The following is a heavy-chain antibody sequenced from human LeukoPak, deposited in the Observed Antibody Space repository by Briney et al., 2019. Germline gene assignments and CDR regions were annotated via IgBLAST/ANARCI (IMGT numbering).Heavy chain of an antibody. J-gene: IGHJ3*02. CDR2: IWYDGSNK. V-gene: IGHV3-33*01. CDR1: GFTFSSYG. CDR3: ASVPGDCSGGSCNDAFDI. D-gene: IGHD2-15*01. Sequence: GRALRLSCAASGFTFSSYGMHWVRHAPGKGLEWVAVIWYDGSNKYYADSVKGRFPISRDNSKNTLYLQMNSLRAEDTAVYYCASVPGDCSGGSCNDAFDIWGQGTMVTVSS.